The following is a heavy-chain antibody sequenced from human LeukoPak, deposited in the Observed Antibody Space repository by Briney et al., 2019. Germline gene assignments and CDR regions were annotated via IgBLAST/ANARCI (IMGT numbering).Heavy chain of an antibody. Sequence: PGGSLRHSCAASGFTFSSYEMNWVRQAPGKGLEWVSYISNSGNTIFYADYVKGRFTISRDNGKNSLYLQMNSLRAEDTAVYYCARVFSNPTGNDYWGQGTLVTVSS. CDR1: GFTFSSYE. D-gene: IGHD1-1*01. V-gene: IGHV3-48*03. CDR3: ARVFSNPTGNDY. CDR2: ISNSGNTI. J-gene: IGHJ4*02.